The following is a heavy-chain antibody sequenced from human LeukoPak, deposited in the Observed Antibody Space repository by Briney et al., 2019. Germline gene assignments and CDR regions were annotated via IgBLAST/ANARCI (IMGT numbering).Heavy chain of an antibody. CDR3: ARGLALKTVGAYYYMDV. CDR2: IYYSGST. CDR1: GGSISSGGYY. V-gene: IGHV4-31*03. Sequence: SQTLSLTCTVSGGSISSGGYYWSWIRQHPGKGLEWIVYIYYSGSTYYNPSLKSRVTISVDTSKNQFSLKLSSVTAADTAVYYCARGLALKTVGAYYYMDVWGKGTTVTVSS. D-gene: IGHD4-11*01. J-gene: IGHJ6*03.